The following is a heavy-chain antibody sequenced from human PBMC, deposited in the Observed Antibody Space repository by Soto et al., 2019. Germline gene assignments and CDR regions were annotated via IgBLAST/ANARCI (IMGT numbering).Heavy chain of an antibody. D-gene: IGHD1-26*01. Sequence: EVQLLESGGGLVQPGGSLRLSCAASGLTFSDCAMYWVRQAPGKGLEWVSSIGAGGGDTYYADSVKGRFTISRDNSKNTLYLQMNSLRAEDTAVYYCAKKGTEPVGQSWVDPWGQGTLVTVSS. CDR1: GLTFSDCA. CDR3: AKKGTEPVGQSWVDP. J-gene: IGHJ5*02. CDR2: IGAGGGDT. V-gene: IGHV3-23*01.